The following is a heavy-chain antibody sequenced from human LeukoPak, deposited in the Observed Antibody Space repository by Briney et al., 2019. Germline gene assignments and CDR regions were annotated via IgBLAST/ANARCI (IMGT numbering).Heavy chain of an antibody. Sequence: GSLSLSCAASGFTVSSNYMSWVREPPGEGVEWIGSIYYSGSSYYNPYLKSRVTISVDTSKHQFSLKLSSVTAADTAVYYCAKVSLVIMTPPDYWGQGTLVTVSS. V-gene: IGHV4-39*07. CDR3: AKVSLVIMTPPDY. J-gene: IGHJ4*02. CDR2: IYYSGSS. D-gene: IGHD3-9*01. CDR1: GFTVSSNY.